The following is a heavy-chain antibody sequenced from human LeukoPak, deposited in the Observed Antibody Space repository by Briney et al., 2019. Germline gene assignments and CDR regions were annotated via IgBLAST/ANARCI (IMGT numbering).Heavy chain of an antibody. V-gene: IGHV3-7*01. CDR1: GFTFSDYW. Sequence: GGSLRLSCVASGFTFSDYWMSWVRQAPGKGLEWVANIKQDGSEIYYVASVKGRFTISRDNTKNSLYLQMNSLRAEDTAVYYCARRYFDSWGQGTLVTVSS. CDR2: IKQDGSEI. J-gene: IGHJ4*02. CDR3: ARRYFDS.